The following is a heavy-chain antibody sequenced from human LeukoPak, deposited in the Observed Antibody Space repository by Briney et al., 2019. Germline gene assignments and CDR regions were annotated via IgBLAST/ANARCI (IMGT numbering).Heavy chain of an antibody. J-gene: IGHJ4*02. CDR3: ARHPFGVTGQFDS. Sequence: GESLKISCRGPGYDFTNHWIGWVRQMPGKGLEWMGIIYPGDSATRYGPSFQGQVTISADKSISTAYLQWSSLKASDTATYYCARHPFGVTGQFDSWGQGILVTVSS. CDR2: IYPGDSAT. V-gene: IGHV5-51*01. CDR1: GYDFTNHW. D-gene: IGHD3-16*01.